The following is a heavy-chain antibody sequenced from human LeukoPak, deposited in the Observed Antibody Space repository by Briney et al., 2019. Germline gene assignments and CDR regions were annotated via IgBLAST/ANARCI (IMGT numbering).Heavy chain of an antibody. CDR1: GFTFSSYS. CDR2: ISSSSSYI. D-gene: IGHD1-26*01. V-gene: IGHV3-21*01. J-gene: IGHJ3*02. CDR3: ARDLSSGSYSAFDI. Sequence: GGSLRLSCAASGFTFSSYSMNWVRQAPGKGLEWVSSISSSSSYIYYADSVKGRFTISRDNAKNPLYLQMNSLRAEDTAVYYCARDLSSGSYSAFDIWGQGTMVTVSS.